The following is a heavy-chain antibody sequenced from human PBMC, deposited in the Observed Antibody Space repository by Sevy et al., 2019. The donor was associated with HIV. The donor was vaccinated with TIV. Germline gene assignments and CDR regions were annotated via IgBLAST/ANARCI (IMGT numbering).Heavy chain of an antibody. D-gene: IGHD2-8*02. CDR2: IRNDGSLE. V-gene: IGHV3-30*02. CDR3: ARDRKVLLVVYAIPFDAFDI. J-gene: IGHJ3*02. CDR1: GFTFSNHA. Sequence: GGSVRLSCTASGFTFSNHAMHWVRQGPGKGPEWVAFIRNDGSLEYYADSLKGRFTNSRDNSKQTLYLRMNSLRPEDTAVYYCARDRKVLLVVYAIPFDAFDIWGQGTMVTVSS.